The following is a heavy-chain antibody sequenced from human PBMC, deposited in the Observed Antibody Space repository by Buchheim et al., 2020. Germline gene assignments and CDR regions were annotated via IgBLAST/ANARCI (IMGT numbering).Heavy chain of an antibody. V-gene: IGHV5-51*01. CDR1: GYSFVTYW. J-gene: IGHJ4*02. D-gene: IGHD6-13*01. CDR3: ARTYSSSWYAFDY. Sequence: EVQLVQSGAEVKKPGESLKISCMTSGYSFVTYWIAWVRQMPGKGLEWMGIIYPGDSDTRYSPSFQGQVTISADKSISTAYRQWSSLKASDTAMYYCARTYSSSWYAFDYWGQGTL. CDR2: IYPGDSDT.